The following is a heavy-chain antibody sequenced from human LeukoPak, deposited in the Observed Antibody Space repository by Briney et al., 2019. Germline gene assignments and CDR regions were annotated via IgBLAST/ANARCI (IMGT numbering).Heavy chain of an antibody. Sequence: GASVKVSCKASGYTFTSYYMHWVRQAPGQGLEGMGIINPSGGSTSYAQKFQGRVTMTRHTSTGTVYMALSSLSSEDTAVYYCASHYSSSFATLGYWGQGTLVTVSS. CDR1: GYTFTSYY. V-gene: IGHV1-46*03. D-gene: IGHD6-6*01. CDR2: INPSGGST. J-gene: IGHJ4*02. CDR3: ASHYSSSFATLGY.